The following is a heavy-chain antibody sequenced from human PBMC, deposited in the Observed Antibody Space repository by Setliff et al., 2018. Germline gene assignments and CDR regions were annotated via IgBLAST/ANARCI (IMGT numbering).Heavy chain of an antibody. D-gene: IGHD6-13*01. CDR3: AAAPAGSDVFDM. Sequence: GGSLRLSCAASGFTFSGSAMYWVRQASGKGLEWVGRIRSKSDSYATIYAASVRGRFNISRDDSKNTAYLQMNSLKTEDTAVYYCAAAPAGSDVFDMWGQGTMVTVSS. CDR2: IRSKSDSYAT. V-gene: IGHV3-73*01. J-gene: IGHJ3*02. CDR1: GFTFSGSA.